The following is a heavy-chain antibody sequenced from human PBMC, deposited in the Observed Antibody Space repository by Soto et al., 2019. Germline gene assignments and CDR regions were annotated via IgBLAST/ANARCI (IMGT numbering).Heavy chain of an antibody. J-gene: IGHJ4*02. CDR2: IYYSGCT. V-gene: IGHV4-30-4*02. D-gene: IGHD5-18*01. Sequence: SDTLSLTSTVSGVSISSGDYYWSWIRQPPGKGLGWIGYIYYSGCTYYNPSLKCRVTISVDTSKNQFSLKLSSVTAADTAVYYCARGRYNTAFDYWGQGTLVTVSS. CDR3: ARGRYNTAFDY. CDR1: GVSISSGDYY.